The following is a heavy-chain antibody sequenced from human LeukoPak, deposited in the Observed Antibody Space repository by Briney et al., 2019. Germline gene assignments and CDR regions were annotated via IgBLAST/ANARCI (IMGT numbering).Heavy chain of an antibody. CDR3: AKDRYSYTYQFDY. J-gene: IGHJ4*02. CDR1: GFTFGSYA. V-gene: IGHV3-23*01. Sequence: GGSLRLSCAASGFTFGSYAMSWVRQAPGKGLEWVSAISGSGGSTYYADSVKGRFTISRDNSKNTLYLQMNSLRAEDTAVYYCAKDRYSYTYQFDYWGQGTLVTVSS. CDR2: ISGSGGST. D-gene: IGHD5-18*01.